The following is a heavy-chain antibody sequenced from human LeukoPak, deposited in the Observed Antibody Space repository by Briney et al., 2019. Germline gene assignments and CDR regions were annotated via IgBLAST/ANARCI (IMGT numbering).Heavy chain of an antibody. CDR3: ARDPSIAAAGTWAFDI. J-gene: IGHJ3*02. CDR1: GYTFTSYG. CDR2: ISAYNGNT. V-gene: IGHV1-18*01. D-gene: IGHD6-13*01. Sequence: GASVKVSCKASGYTFTSYGISWVRQAPGQGLEWMGWISAYNGNTNYAQKLQGRVTMTTDTPTSTAYMELRSLRSDDTAVYYCARDPSIAAAGTWAFDIWGQGTMVTVSS.